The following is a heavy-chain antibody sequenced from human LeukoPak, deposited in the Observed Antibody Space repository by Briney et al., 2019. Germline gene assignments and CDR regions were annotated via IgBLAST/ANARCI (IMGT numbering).Heavy chain of an antibody. D-gene: IGHD5-18*01. Sequence: SETLSLTCTVSGGSISDYYWNWMRQPPGKGLEWIGYLSYSGSTNYNPSLRSRVTISGDTSKNQFSLKLTSVTAADTAVYYCAREGAGEIGYGPDYWGQGTLVTVSS. CDR2: LSYSGST. CDR3: AREGAGEIGYGPDY. J-gene: IGHJ4*02. CDR1: GGSISDYY. V-gene: IGHV4-59*01.